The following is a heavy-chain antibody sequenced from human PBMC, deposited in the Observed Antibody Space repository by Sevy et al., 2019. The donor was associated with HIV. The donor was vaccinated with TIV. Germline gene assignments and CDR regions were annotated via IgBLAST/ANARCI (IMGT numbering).Heavy chain of an antibody. CDR2: ISGSGGST. J-gene: IGHJ6*02. Sequence: GGSLRLSCAASGFTFSSYAMSWVRQAPGKGLEWVSAISGSGGSTYYADSVKGRFTISRDNSKNTLYLQMNSLRAEDTAVYYCAKDPEGCDSSGYPYYYYGMDVWGQGTTVTVSS. CDR1: GFTFSSYA. V-gene: IGHV3-23*01. CDR3: AKDPEGCDSSGYPYYYYGMDV. D-gene: IGHD3-22*01.